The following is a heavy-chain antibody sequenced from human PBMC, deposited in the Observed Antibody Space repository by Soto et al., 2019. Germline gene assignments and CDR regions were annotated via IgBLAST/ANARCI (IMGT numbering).Heavy chain of an antibody. Sequence: QVQLVQSGAEVKKPGSSVKVSCRASGGTFSSYAISWVRQAPGHGLEWVGGIIPVFGTPNYAQKFQDRVTLTGANSPRRAYRERGSGRCGDPAIYYWARDPRGGCGGATRSQGYTWFPPGGQGTLVTVPS. CDR3: ARDPRGGCGGATRSQGYTWFPP. V-gene: IGHV1-69*06. D-gene: IGHD2-21*01. CDR2: IIPVFGTP. CDR1: GGTFSSYA. J-gene: IGHJ5*02.